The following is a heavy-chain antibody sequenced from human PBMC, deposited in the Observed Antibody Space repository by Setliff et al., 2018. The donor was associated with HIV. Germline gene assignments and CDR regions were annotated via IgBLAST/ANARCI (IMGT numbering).Heavy chain of an antibody. CDR1: GYTFTDYG. CDR3: ARDRYGASFDS. V-gene: IGHV7-4-1*02. J-gene: IGHJ4*02. CDR2: INTNNGNP. D-gene: IGHD3-16*02. Sequence: ASVKVSCKASGYTFTDYGINWVRQAPGQGLEWMGWINTNNGNPTYAQGFTGRFVFSLDTSVSTAYLQISSLEAEDTALYYCARDRYGASFDSWGQGTLVTVSS.